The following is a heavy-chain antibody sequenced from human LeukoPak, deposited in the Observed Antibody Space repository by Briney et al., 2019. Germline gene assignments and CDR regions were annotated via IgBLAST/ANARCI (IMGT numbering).Heavy chain of an antibody. J-gene: IGHJ4*02. CDR2: IHHSGSV. CDR1: AGSFTDYY. Sequence: SETLSLICAVYAGSFTDYYWSWIRQSPRKGLEWIGEIHHSGSVNYNPSLRSRVIMSVDTSKNQFSLRLTSVTAADTAVYFCATLVSTRYYFDYWGQGTLVTVSS. D-gene: IGHD5/OR15-5a*01. V-gene: IGHV4-34*01. CDR3: ATLVSTRYYFDY.